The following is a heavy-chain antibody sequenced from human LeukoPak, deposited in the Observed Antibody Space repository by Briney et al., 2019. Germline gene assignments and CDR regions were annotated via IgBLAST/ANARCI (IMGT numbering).Heavy chain of an antibody. CDR1: GFTFSNYG. Sequence: PGRSLRLSCAASGFTFSNYGMHWVRQAPGKGLEWVAVISHDGSSKYYIDSVKGRFTISRDSSKSTMYLQMNSLRGEDTAVYYCAREVAPLYFHYGMDVWGEGTTVTVSS. CDR3: AREVAPLYFHYGMDV. CDR2: ISHDGSSK. D-gene: IGHD2-21*01. J-gene: IGHJ6*01. V-gene: IGHV3-30*03.